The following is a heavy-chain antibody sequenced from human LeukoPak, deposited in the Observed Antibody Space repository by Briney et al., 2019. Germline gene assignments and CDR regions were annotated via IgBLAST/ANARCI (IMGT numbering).Heavy chain of an antibody. J-gene: IGHJ4*02. CDR3: ARDRSSGYPYSFDY. Sequence: ASVKVSCKASGYTFTSYDINWVRQATGQGLEWMGWMNPNSGNTGYAQKFQGRVTMTRDTSISTAYMELSRLRSDDTAVYYCARDRSSGYPYSFDYWGQGTLVTVSS. CDR1: GYTFTSYD. V-gene: IGHV1-8*01. D-gene: IGHD3-22*01. CDR2: MNPNSGNT.